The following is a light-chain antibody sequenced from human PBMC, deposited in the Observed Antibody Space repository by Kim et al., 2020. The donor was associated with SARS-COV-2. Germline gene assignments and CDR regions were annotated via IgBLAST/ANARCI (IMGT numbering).Light chain of an antibody. Sequence: QSVTISCTGTSSDVGGYNYVSWYQLHPGKAPKLMIYAVSKRPSGVPDRFSGSKSGTSASLAITGLQAEDEADYYCQSYDSSLSGSVFGGGTQLTVL. V-gene: IGLV2-11*01. CDR1: SSDVGGYNY. CDR3: QSYDSSLSGSV. CDR2: AVS. J-gene: IGLJ3*02.